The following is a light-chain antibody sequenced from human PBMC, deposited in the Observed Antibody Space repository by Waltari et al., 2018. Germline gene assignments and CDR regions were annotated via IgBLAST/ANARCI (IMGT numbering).Light chain of an antibody. V-gene: IGLV2-8*01. CDR2: EVS. Sequence: QSALTQPPSASGSPGQSVTISCTGTRSDVGGHTFVSWYQQHPGKVPKLMIHEVSKRPSGVPDRFSGSKSGDTASLTVSGLQAEDEADYYCTSYAGSNILVFGGGTKLTVL. CDR1: RSDVGGHTF. CDR3: TSYAGSNILV. J-gene: IGLJ2*01.